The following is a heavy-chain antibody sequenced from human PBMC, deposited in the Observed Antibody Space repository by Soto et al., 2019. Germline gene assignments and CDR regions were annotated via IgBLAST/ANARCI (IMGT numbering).Heavy chain of an antibody. J-gene: IGHJ3*02. CDR2: IYYSGNT. Sequence: SETLSLTCTVSGGSISSGGYYWSWIRQHPGKGLEWIGYIYYSGNTYYNPSLKSRVTISVDTSKNQFSLKLSSVTAADTAVYYCARGVNYDFWSGPVGLGDAFDIWGQGTMVTVSS. CDR1: GGSISSGGYY. CDR3: ARGVNYDFWSGPVGLGDAFDI. V-gene: IGHV4-31*03. D-gene: IGHD3-3*01.